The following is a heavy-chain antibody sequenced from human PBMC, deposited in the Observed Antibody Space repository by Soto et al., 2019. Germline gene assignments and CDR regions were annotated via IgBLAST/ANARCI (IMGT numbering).Heavy chain of an antibody. CDR2: IRKKTNSYTT. J-gene: IGHJ4*02. D-gene: IGHD4-17*01. V-gene: IGHV3-72*01. CDR3: TTVTTVGYYFDY. CDR1: GLTFSDRY. Sequence: GGSLRLSCAASGLTFSDRYMDWVRQAPGKGLEWVGRIRKKTNSYTTEYAASVKGRFIISRDDSTNSLYLQMSSLKTEDTAVYYCTTVTTVGYYFDYWRQGTLVPVSS.